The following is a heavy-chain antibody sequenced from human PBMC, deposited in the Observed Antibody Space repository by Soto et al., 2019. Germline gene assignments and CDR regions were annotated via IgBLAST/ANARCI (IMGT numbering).Heavy chain of an antibody. V-gene: IGHV5-51*01. D-gene: IGHD3-3*01. J-gene: IGHJ6*02. Sequence: PGESLKISCKGSGYSFTSYWIGWVRQMPGKGLEWMGIIYPGDSDTRYSPSFQGQVTISADKSISTAYLQWSSLKASDTAMYYCARPARYYDFWSGYYNDYYYGMDVWRQGTTVTVSS. CDR2: IYPGDSDT. CDR3: ARPARYYDFWSGYYNDYYYGMDV. CDR1: GYSFTSYW.